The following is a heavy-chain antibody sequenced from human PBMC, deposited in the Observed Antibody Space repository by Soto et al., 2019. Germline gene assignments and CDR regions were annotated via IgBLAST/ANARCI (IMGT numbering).Heavy chain of an antibody. J-gene: IGHJ5*02. D-gene: IGHD3-22*01. V-gene: IGHV1-69*13. Sequence: ASVKVSCKASGCTFSSYAISWVRQAPGQGLEWMGGIIPIFGTANYAQKFQGRVTITADESTSTAYMELSSLRSEDTAVYYCANNYYDSSGYYTKQRFYPWGQGTLVTVSS. CDR2: IIPIFGTA. CDR3: ANNYYDSSGYYTKQRFYP. CDR1: GCTFSSYA.